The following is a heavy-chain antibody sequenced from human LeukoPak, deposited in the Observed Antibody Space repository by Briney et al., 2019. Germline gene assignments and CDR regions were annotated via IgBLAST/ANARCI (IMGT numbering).Heavy chain of an antibody. Sequence: SETLSLTCNVSNYSIRSGYFWGWIRQPPGKGLEWIGSVYQTGSTYYSPSLKSRVTISVDTSKNQFSLKLSSVTAADTAVYYCARRLGRKFGERFYYYHYMDVWGKGTTVTISS. D-gene: IGHD3-10*01. V-gene: IGHV4-38-2*02. J-gene: IGHJ6*03. CDR3: ARRLGRKFGERFYYYHYMDV. CDR2: VYQTGST. CDR1: NYSIRSGYF.